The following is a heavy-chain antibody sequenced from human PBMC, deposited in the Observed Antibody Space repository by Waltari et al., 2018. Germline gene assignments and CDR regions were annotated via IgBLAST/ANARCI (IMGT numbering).Heavy chain of an antibody. J-gene: IGHJ2*01. CDR3: ARGFYYDSSGYYSLLSSWYFDL. D-gene: IGHD3-22*01. CDR1: GGSISSYY. CDR2: IYTSGST. V-gene: IGHV4-4*07. Sequence: QVQLQESGPGLVKPSETLSLTCTVSGGSISSYYWSWIRQPAGKGLEWIGRIYTSGSTNYNPSRKSRVTMSVDTSKNQCSLKLSSVTAADTAVYYCARGFYYDSSGYYSLLSSWYFDLWGRGTPVTVSS.